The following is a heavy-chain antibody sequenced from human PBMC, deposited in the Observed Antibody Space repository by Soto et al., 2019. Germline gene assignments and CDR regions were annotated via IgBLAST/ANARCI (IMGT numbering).Heavy chain of an antibody. CDR2: IIPIFGTA. CDR3: ARGPHAPKVAADFDY. V-gene: IGHV1-69*13. Sequence: GASVKVSCKASGGTFSSYAISWVRQAPGQGLEWMGGIIPIFGTANYAQKFQGRVTITADESTSTAYMELSSLRSEDTAVYYCARGPHAPKVAADFDYWGQGTLVTVSS. J-gene: IGHJ4*02. CDR1: GGTFSSYA. D-gene: IGHD5-12*01.